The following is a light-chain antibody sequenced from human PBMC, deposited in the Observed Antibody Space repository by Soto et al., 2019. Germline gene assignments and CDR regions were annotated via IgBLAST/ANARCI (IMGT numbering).Light chain of an antibody. Sequence: EIVLTQSPGTLSLSPGERATLSCRASQSVSSSHLAWYQQKPGPAPRLLIYGASSRATGIPDRFSGSASGTDFILTISGLEPEDFAVYYCQQYGTPRSVTFGQGTRLEIK. CDR2: GAS. J-gene: IGKJ5*01. CDR3: QQYGTPRSVT. CDR1: QSVSSSH. V-gene: IGKV3-20*01.